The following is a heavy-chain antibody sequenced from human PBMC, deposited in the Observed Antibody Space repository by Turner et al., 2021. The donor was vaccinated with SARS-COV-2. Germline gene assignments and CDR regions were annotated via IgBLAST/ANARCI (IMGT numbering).Heavy chain of an antibody. J-gene: IGHJ4*02. CDR3: ARHIVVAIFDY. V-gene: IGHV2-5*02. CDR2: IYWDDDK. D-gene: IGHD2-21*01. CDR1: GFSLSTSGVG. Sequence: QLTLKESGPTLVKPTQTLTLTCTFSGFSLSTSGVGVGWIRQPPGKALEWLALIYWDDDKRYSPSLKSRLTITKDTSKNQVVITMTNKDPVDTATYYGARHIVVAIFDYWGQGTLVTVSS.